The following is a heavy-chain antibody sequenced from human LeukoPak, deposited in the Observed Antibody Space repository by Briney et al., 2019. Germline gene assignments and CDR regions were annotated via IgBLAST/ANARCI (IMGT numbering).Heavy chain of an antibody. Sequence: GGSLRLSCAASGFTVSSNYMSWVRQAPGKGLEWVSVIYSGGSTYYADSMKGRFTISRHNSKNTLYLQMNSLRAEDTAVYYCAGDSYGENFDYWGQGTLVTVSS. CDR2: IYSGGST. V-gene: IGHV3-53*04. J-gene: IGHJ4*02. CDR3: AGDSYGENFDY. CDR1: GFTVSSNY. D-gene: IGHD5-18*01.